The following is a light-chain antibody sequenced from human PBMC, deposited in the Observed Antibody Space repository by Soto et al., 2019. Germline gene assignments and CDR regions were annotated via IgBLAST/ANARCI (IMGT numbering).Light chain of an antibody. V-gene: IGLV2-23*01. Sequence: QSALAQPASVSGSPGQSITISCTGTSDDVGAYNSVSWYQQLPHKAPQVILYKGAQRPSGVSSRFSCSTSGNAASLTISGLQADDEADYFCCSSAPERTYVFRNGTKGTVL. CDR1: SDDVGAYNS. CDR2: KGA. CDR3: CSSAPERTYV. J-gene: IGLJ1*01.